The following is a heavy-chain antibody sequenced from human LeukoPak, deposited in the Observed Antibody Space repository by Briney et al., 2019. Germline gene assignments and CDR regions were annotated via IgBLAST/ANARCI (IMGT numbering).Heavy chain of an antibody. CDR1: GGSFSGYY. CDR2: INHSGST. D-gene: IGHD3-22*01. Sequence: SETLSLTCAVYGGSFSGYYWSWIRQPPGKGLEWIGEINHSGSTNYNPSLKSRVTISVDTSKNQFSLKLSSVTAADTAVYYCASGVKWLYPYWGQGTLVTVSS. CDR3: ASGVKWLYPY. J-gene: IGHJ4*02. V-gene: IGHV4-34*01.